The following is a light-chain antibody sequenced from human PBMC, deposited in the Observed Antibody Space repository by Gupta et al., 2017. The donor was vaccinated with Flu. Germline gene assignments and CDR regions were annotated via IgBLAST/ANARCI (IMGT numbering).Light chain of an antibody. CDR2: HTS. Sequence: QAVGTHEPSLTVSPGGTVTLTSGHSSGAVTSGHYLYWFQQKPGQVPRTLIYHTSNRHSGTPARFSGSLLGGKGALTLSGAQPEDEADYYCFLSCGDTLVFGPGTKVTVL. CDR3: FLSCGDTLV. V-gene: IGLV7-46*01. J-gene: IGLJ1*01. CDR1: SGAVTSGHY.